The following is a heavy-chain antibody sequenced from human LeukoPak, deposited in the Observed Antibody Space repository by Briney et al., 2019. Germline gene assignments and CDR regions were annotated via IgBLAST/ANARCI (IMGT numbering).Heavy chain of an antibody. CDR1: GYTFTSYG. Sequence: ASVKVSCTASGYTFTSYGISWVRQAPGQGLEWLGWMSPNNGDTGYAQKFQGRVTMTRDTSTNTAYMELSGLTSEDTAVYYCARNPPRTGDFNSWGQGALVTVSS. V-gene: IGHV1-8*02. J-gene: IGHJ4*02. CDR3: ARNPPRTGDFNS. CDR2: MSPNNGDT. D-gene: IGHD7-27*01.